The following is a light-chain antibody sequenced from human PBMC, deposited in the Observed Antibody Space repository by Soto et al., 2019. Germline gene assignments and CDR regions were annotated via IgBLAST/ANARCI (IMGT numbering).Light chain of an antibody. CDR2: DVT. CDR3: CSYAGIYSYV. V-gene: IGLV2-11*01. Sequence: QSALTQPRSVSGSPGQSVAISCTGTSSDVGGYNYISWYQQHPGKAPKLIFYDVTKRPSGVPDRFSGSSSGNTASLTISGLQAEDEADYFCCSYAGIYSYVFGTGTKVIVL. CDR1: SSDVGGYNY. J-gene: IGLJ1*01.